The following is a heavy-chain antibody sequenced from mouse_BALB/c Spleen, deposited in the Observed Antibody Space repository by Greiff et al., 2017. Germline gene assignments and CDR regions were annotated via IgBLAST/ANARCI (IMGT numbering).Heavy chain of an antibody. J-gene: IGHJ4*01. V-gene: IGHV5-17*02. CDR2: ISSGSSTI. D-gene: IGHD2-1*01. CDR1: GFTFSSFG. Sequence: EVQVVESGGGLVQPGGSRKLSCAASGFTFSSFGMHWVRQAPEKGLEWVAYISSGSSTIYYADTVKGRFTISRDNPKNTLFLQMTSLRSEDTAMYYCARWGGNLYAMDYWGQGTSVTVSS. CDR3: ARWGGNLYAMDY.